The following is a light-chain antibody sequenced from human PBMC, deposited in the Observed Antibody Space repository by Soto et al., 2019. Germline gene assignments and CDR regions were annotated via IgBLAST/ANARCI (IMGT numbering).Light chain of an antibody. V-gene: IGKV4-1*01. CDR1: QSVLYSSNNKNY. CDR2: WAS. CDR3: QQYYSLPLT. Sequence: DVVMTQSPDSLAVSLGERATINCKSSQSVLYSSNNKNYLAWYQQKPGQPPKLLIYWASTRESGVPDQFSGSGSETDCTLTIVSLQAEDVAVYYCQQYYSLPLTFGGGTKVEIK. J-gene: IGKJ4*01.